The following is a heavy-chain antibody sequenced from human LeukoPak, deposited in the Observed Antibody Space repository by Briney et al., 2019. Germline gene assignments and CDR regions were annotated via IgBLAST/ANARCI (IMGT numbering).Heavy chain of an antibody. V-gene: IGHV1-8*01. Sequence: ASVKDSCKASGYTFTSYDINWVRQATGQGLEWMGWMNPNSGNTGYAQKLQGRVTMTRNTSISTAYMELSSLRSEDTAVYYCARSGSYYHYYGMDVWGQGTTVTVSS. CDR2: MNPNSGNT. CDR3: ARSGSYYHYYGMDV. D-gene: IGHD1-26*01. CDR1: GYTFTSYD. J-gene: IGHJ6*02.